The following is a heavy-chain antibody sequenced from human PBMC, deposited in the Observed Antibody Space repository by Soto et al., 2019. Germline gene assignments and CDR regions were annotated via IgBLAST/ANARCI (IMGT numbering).Heavy chain of an antibody. J-gene: IGHJ4*02. CDR1: GFTFSSYL. Sequence: EVQLLESGGGLVQPGGSLRLSCAASGFTFSSYLMRWVRQAPGKGLEWVSGITGSGGDTYYADSVKGRFTISRDNVKNTLYLQMNSLRAEDTALYFCARLYSGYVEYWCQGTLVTVSS. CDR3: ARLYSGYVEY. D-gene: IGHD5-12*01. CDR2: ITGSGGDT. V-gene: IGHV3-23*01.